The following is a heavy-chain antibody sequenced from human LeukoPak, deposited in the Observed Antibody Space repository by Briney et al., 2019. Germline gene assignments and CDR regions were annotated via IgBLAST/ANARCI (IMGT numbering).Heavy chain of an antibody. V-gene: IGHV3-23*01. J-gene: IGHJ4*02. Sequence: GGSLRLSCAAPGFTFSSYAMSWVRQAPGKGLEWVSAISGSGGSTYYADSVKGRFTISRDNSKNTLYLQMNSLRAEDTAVYYCAKEDHYDFWSGYPKGGDFDYWGQGTLVTVSS. D-gene: IGHD3-3*01. CDR1: GFTFSSYA. CDR3: AKEDHYDFWSGYPKGGDFDY. CDR2: ISGSGGST.